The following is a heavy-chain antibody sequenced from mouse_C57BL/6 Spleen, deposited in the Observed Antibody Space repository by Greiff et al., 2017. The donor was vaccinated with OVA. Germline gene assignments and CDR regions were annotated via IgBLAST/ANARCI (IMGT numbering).Heavy chain of an antibody. V-gene: IGHV1-80*01. CDR1: GYAFSSYW. Sequence: VKLMESGAELVKPGASVKISCKASGYAFSSYWMNWVKQRPGKGLEWIGQIYPGDGDTNYNGKFKGKATLTADKSSSTAYMQLSSLTSEDSAVYFCARGRDGSSLFAYWGQGTLVTVSA. J-gene: IGHJ3*01. D-gene: IGHD1-1*01. CDR3: ARGRDGSSLFAY. CDR2: IYPGDGDT.